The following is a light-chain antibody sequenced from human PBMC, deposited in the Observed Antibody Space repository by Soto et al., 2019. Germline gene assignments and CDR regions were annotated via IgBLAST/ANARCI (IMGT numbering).Light chain of an antibody. CDR3: QQYNNWPLT. CDR1: QSVSSY. J-gene: IGKJ4*01. Sequence: EIVLTQSPGTLSLSPGERATLSCRASQSVSSYLAWYQQKPGQAPRLLIYGASSRATGIPDRFSGSGSGTDFTLTISSLQSEDFAVYYCQQYNNWPLTFGGGTKVDIK. CDR2: GAS. V-gene: IGKV3D-15*01.